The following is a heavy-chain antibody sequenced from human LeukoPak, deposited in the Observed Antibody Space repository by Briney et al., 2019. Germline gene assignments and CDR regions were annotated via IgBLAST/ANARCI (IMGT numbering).Heavy chain of an antibody. CDR2: INPNSGGT. CDR3: ARGGGILWFGELPNFDY. CDR1: GYTFTGYY. J-gene: IGHJ4*02. V-gene: IGHV1-2*02. Sequence: ASVKVSCKASGYTFTGYYMHWVRQAPGQGLEWMGWINPNSGGTNYAQKFQGRVTMTRDTSISTAYMELRSLRSDDTAVYYCARGGGILWFGELPNFDYWGQGTLVTVSS. D-gene: IGHD3-10*01.